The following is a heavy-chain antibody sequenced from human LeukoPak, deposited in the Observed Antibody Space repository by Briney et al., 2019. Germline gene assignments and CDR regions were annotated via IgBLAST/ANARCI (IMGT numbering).Heavy chain of an antibody. D-gene: IGHD5-24*01. CDR3: ARAAGIEMATIAFDY. CDR2: ISYGGSNK. Sequence: GGSLRLSCAASGFTFSSYAMHWVRQAPGKGLEWVAVISYGGSNKYYADSVKGRFTISRDNSKNTLYLQMNSLRAEDTAVYYCARAAGIEMATIAFDYWGQGTLVTVSS. V-gene: IGHV3-30*04. CDR1: GFTFSSYA. J-gene: IGHJ4*02.